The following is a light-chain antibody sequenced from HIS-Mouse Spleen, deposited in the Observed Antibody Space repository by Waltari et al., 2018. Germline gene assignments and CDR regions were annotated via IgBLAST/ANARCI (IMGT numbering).Light chain of an antibody. J-gene: IGLJ2*01. CDR1: SSDVGGYNY. V-gene: IGLV2-14*03. CDR2: DVS. CDR3: SSYTSSSTEV. Sequence: QSALTQPASVSGSPGQSITISCTGTSSDVGGYNYVSWYQQHPGKAPTLMIYDVSNRPSGVSKRFAGSKSGNTASLTISGLQAEDEADYYCSSYTSSSTEVFGGGTKLTVL.